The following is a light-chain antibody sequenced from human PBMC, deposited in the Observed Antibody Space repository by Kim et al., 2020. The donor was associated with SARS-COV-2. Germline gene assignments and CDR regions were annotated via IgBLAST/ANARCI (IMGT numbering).Light chain of an antibody. CDR2: AAS. J-gene: IGKJ1*01. CDR1: QGIAND. V-gene: IGKV1-16*01. CDR3: QQYDGYPRT. Sequence: ASVGDRVIITCRASQGIANDVAWFQQKPGKAPKALIYAASSLESGVPSRFSGSGSGTDFILTISSLQPEDYATYYCQQYDGYPRTFGQGTKVDIK.